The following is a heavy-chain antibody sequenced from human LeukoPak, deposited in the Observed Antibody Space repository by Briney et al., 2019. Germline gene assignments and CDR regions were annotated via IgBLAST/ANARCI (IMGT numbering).Heavy chain of an antibody. D-gene: IGHD5-18*01. Sequence: ASVKVSCKASGYTFTGYYMHWVRQAPGQGLEWMGWINTNTGNPTYAQGFTGRFVFSLDTSVSTAYLQISSLKAEDTAVYYCARVPGGDTAMAGDYWGQGTLVTVSS. CDR1: GYTFTGYY. CDR2: INTNTGNP. J-gene: IGHJ4*02. CDR3: ARVPGGDTAMAGDY. V-gene: IGHV7-4-1*02.